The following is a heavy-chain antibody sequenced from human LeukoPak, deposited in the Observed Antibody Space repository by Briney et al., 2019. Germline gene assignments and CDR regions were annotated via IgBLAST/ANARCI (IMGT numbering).Heavy chain of an antibody. J-gene: IGHJ5*02. D-gene: IGHD2-15*01. CDR3: ARLVVVADATRTDNWFDP. Sequence: GGSLRLSCAASGFTLSSYWMTWVRQAPGKGLEWVAYIKQDGSEKYYMESVKGRFTISRDNSKNSLYLQMNSLRAEDTAVYYCARLVVVADATRTDNWFDPWGQGTLVTVSS. CDR2: IKQDGSEK. CDR1: GFTLSSYW. V-gene: IGHV3-7*01.